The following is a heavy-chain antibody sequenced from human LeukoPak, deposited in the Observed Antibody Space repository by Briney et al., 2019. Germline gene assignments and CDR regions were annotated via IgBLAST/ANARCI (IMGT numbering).Heavy chain of an antibody. D-gene: IGHD2-8*01. CDR2: IISSGTNI. Sequence: GGSRRLSCAASGFIFSDYYTSWMRQTPEKGLEWVAYIISSGTNIDYGKSVKGRFTISRDNAKDYLYLQMNSLEAEDTAVYYCAKGHPYGMIWGQGTLVSVSS. J-gene: IGHJ4*02. CDR1: GFIFSDYY. CDR3: AKGHPYGMI. V-gene: IGHV3-11*01.